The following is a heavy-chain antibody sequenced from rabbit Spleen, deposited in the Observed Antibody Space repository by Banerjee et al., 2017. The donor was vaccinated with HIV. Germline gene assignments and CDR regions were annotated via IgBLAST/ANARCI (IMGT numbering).Heavy chain of an antibody. CDR2: IDPIFAAT. Sequence: QERLVESGGGLVQPGGSLKLSCKASGFDLNSYGVSWVRQAPGKGLEWIGYIDPIFAATYYATWVNGRFTIPSHNAQNTLYLQLTSLTAADTATYFCVREVAAKFNLWGPGTLVTVS. V-gene: IGHV1S47*01. D-gene: IGHD4-1*01. CDR1: GFDLNSYG. CDR3: VREVAAKFNL. J-gene: IGHJ4*01.